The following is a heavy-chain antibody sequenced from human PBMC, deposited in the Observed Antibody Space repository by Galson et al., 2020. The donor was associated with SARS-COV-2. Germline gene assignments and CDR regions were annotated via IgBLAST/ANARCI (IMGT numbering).Heavy chain of an antibody. CDR2: ISYDGSNK. Sequence: TGGSLRLSCAASGFTFSSYAMHWVRQAPGKGLEWVAVISYDGSNKYYADSVKGRFTISRDNSKNTLYLQMNSLRAVDTAVYYCARSENYSNWFDPWGQGTLVTVSS. CDR1: GFTFSSYA. J-gene: IGHJ5*02. V-gene: IGHV3-30-3*01. CDR3: ARSENYSNWFDP. D-gene: IGHD3-10*01.